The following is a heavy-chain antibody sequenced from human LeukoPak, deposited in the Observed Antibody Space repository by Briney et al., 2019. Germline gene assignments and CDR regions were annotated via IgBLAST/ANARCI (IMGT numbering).Heavy chain of an antibody. V-gene: IGHV3-21*06. CDR1: GFTFSDYS. D-gene: IGHD6-13*01. CDR2: ISGDSRYI. Sequence: GGSLILSCAASGFTFSDYSLNWVRQAPGKGLEWVSCISGDSRYIYYADSVKGRSTISRDNAQNSRYLHMNSLRAEDTAVYYCARGPFSSSWSEFDYWGQGTLVTVSS. CDR3: ARGPFSSSWSEFDY. J-gene: IGHJ4*02.